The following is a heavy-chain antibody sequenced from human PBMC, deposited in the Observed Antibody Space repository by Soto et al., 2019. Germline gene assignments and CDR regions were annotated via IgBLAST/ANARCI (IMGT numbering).Heavy chain of an antibody. J-gene: IGHJ4*02. Sequence: SETLSLTCTVSGVSISSNYCTWMRQAPGKGLEWIGYVYNSGSTNYNPSLKSRVTISEDTSKSQFSLKVNSMTAADTAVYYCARYRREAVAGYTLDNWGQGILVTVSS. D-gene: IGHD6-13*01. CDR2: VYNSGST. CDR1: GVSISSNY. V-gene: IGHV4-59*01. CDR3: ARYRREAVAGYTLDN.